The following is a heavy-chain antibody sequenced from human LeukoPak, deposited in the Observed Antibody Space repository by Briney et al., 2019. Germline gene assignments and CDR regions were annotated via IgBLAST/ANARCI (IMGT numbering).Heavy chain of an antibody. CDR1: GFSFSDAW. D-gene: IGHD3-22*01. J-gene: IGHJ4*02. CDR2: ISSSGSTI. Sequence: PGGSLRLSCAASGFSFSDAWMSWVRQIPGKGLEWVSYISSSGSTIYYADSVKGRFTISRDNAKNSLYLQMNSLRAEDTAVYYCARDSGSYYYDSSGTDDAFDIWGQGTLVTVSS. V-gene: IGHV3-11*01. CDR3: ARDSGSYYYDSSGTDDAFDI.